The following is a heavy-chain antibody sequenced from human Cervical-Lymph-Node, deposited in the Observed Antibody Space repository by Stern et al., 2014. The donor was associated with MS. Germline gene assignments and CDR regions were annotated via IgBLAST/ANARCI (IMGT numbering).Heavy chain of an antibody. CDR3: ARDSHVIPSSYPDY. CDR1: GFTFSSYA. D-gene: IGHD5-18*01. J-gene: IGHJ4*02. V-gene: IGHV3-30*01. CDR2: ISYDGSNK. Sequence: VQLVESGGGVVQPGRSLRLSCAASGFTFSSYAMHWVRQAPGKGLEWVAVISYDGSNKYYADSVKGRFTISRDKSKNTLYLQMNSLRAEDTAVYYCARDSHVIPSSYPDYWGQGTLVTVSS.